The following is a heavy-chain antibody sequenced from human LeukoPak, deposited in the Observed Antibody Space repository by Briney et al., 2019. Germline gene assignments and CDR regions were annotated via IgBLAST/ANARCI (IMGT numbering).Heavy chain of an antibody. Sequence: PSETLSLTCTVSGGSISSHYWSWIRQPPGKGLEWIGYIYYSGSTNYNPSLKSRVTISVDTSKNQFSLKLSSMAAAAAAVYYCGRRPAAIGWFDHWGQGTLVTVSS. CDR2: IYYSGST. CDR1: GGSISSHY. J-gene: IGHJ5*02. CDR3: GRRPAAIGWFDH. V-gene: IGHV4-59*11. D-gene: IGHD2-2*02.